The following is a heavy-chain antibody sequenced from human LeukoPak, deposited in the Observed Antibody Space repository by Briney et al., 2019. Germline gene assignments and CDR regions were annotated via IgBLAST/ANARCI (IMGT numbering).Heavy chain of an antibody. D-gene: IGHD4-17*01. Sequence: GASVKVSCKASGYTFTSYDINWVRQATGQGLEWMGWMNPNSGNTGYAQKFQGRVTMTRNTSISTAYMELSSLRSEDTAVYYCACPGTTVTTSLHGNYYYYYMDVWGKGTTVTVSS. J-gene: IGHJ6*03. CDR3: ACPGTTVTTSLHGNYYYYYMDV. V-gene: IGHV1-8*01. CDR1: GYTFTSYD. CDR2: MNPNSGNT.